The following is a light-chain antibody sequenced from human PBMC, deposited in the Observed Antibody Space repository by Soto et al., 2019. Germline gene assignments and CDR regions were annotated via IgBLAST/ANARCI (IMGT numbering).Light chain of an antibody. CDR1: QSVGRW. Sequence: DIQMTQSPSTLSASVGDRVNITCRASQSVGRWLAWYQQKPGKAPKLLVFSASRLDSGAPSRFSGSGSGTDFTLTISSLQPDDFATYCCQQYNSFSTFGQGTKLEIK. CDR3: QQYNSFST. V-gene: IGKV1-5*03. J-gene: IGKJ2*01. CDR2: SAS.